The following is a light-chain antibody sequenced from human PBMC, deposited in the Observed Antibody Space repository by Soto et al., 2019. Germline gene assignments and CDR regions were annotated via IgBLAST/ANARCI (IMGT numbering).Light chain of an antibody. Sequence: EIVMTQSPAMLSVSPGERATLSCRASQSVSSNLAWYQQKPGQAPRLLIYGASTRATAIPARFSGSGSGTEFTLTISSLQSEDFAVYYCQQYNNWPPMYTFGQGTKLEIK. CDR1: QSVSSN. CDR3: QQYNNWPPMYT. V-gene: IGKV3-15*01. J-gene: IGKJ2*01. CDR2: GAS.